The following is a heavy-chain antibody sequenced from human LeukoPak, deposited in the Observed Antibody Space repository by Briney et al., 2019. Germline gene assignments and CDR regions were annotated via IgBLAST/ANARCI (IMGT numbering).Heavy chain of an antibody. D-gene: IGHD6-13*01. CDR1: GFTFSSYA. Sequence: GGSLRLTCAASGFTFSSYAMSWVRQAPGKGLEWVSAIRGSDSSTYYADSVKGRFTISRDNSKNTLYLQMNSLRVQDTAVYYCAKGLGAAGGKFDCWGQGTLVTVSS. J-gene: IGHJ4*02. CDR3: AKGLGAAGGKFDC. V-gene: IGHV3-23*01. CDR2: IRGSDSST.